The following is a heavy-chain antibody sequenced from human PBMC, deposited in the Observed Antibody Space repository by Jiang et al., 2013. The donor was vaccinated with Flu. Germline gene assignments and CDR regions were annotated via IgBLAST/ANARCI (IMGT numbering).Heavy chain of an antibody. D-gene: IGHD1-1*01. V-gene: IGHV4-38-2*02. CDR3: ARHWFRSERRSVNWFDP. J-gene: IGHJ5*02. Sequence: GLVKPSETLSLTCTVSGSSLIDNYWAWIRQPPGKGLEWIGTIYHSGSSYYNPSLESRLTISVDTSKNQFSLRLRSVTAADTAIYYCARHWFRSERRSVNWFDPWGQGTLVTVSS. CDR2: IYHSGSS. CDR1: GSSLIDNY.